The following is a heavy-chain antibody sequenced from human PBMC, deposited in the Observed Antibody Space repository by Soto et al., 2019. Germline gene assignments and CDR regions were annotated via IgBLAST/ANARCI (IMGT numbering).Heavy chain of an antibody. Sequence: SATLSLTCTLSGFSMGIYYWGLIRQPAGKGLEWIGRIYTSGSTNYNPSLKSRVTMSVDTSKNQFSLKLSSVTAADTAVYYCAREWRIGMDVWGQGTTVTVSS. CDR1: GFSMGIYY. V-gene: IGHV4-4*07. CDR3: AREWRIGMDV. CDR2: IYTSGST. J-gene: IGHJ6*02. D-gene: IGHD2-15*01.